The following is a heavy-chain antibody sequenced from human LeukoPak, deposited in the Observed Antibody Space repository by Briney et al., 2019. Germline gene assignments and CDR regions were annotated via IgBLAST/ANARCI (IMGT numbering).Heavy chain of an antibody. CDR1: GFTFSNYV. V-gene: IGHV3-23*01. CDR3: ASLLSGSNQINDY. J-gene: IGHJ4*02. D-gene: IGHD1-26*01. Sequence: GGSLRLSCAVSGFTFSNYVMSWVRQAPGKGLEWVSGISGSGDSTYYADSVKGRFTISRDNAKNSLYLQMNSLRAEDTAVYYCASLLSGSNQINDYWGQGTLVTVSS. CDR2: ISGSGDST.